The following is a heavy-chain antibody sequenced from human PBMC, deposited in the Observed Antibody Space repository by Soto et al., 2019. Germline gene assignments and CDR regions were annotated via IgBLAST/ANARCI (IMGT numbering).Heavy chain of an antibody. V-gene: IGHV1-69*02. D-gene: IGHD6-13*01. J-gene: IGHJ3*02. Sequence: QVQLVQSGAEVKKPGSSVKVSCKASGGTFSSYTISWVRQAPGQGLEWMGRIIPILGIANYAQKFQGRVTITADKSTSTAYMELSSLRSEDTAVYYCARALFRGSSSWYGAFDIWGQGTMVTVSS. CDR2: IIPILGIA. CDR3: ARALFRGSSSWYGAFDI. CDR1: GGTFSSYT.